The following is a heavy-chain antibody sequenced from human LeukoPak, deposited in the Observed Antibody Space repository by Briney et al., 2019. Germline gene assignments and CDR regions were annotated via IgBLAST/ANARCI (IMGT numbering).Heavy chain of an antibody. D-gene: IGHD3-22*01. J-gene: IGHJ4*02. CDR1: GFTFSSYA. CDR3: ARLYYDSSGSAHFDY. Sequence: GGSLRLSCAASGFTFSSYAMHWVRQAPGKGLEYVSAISSNGGSTYYANSVKGRFTISRDSSKNTLYLQMGSLRAEDMAVYYCARLYYDSSGSAHFDYWGQGTLVTVSS. CDR2: ISSNGGST. V-gene: IGHV3-64*01.